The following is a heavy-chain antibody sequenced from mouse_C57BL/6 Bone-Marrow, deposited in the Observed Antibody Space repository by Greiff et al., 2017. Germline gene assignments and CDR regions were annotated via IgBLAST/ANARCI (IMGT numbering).Heavy chain of an antibody. CDR1: GFNIKNTY. CDR2: IDPANGNT. J-gene: IGHJ1*03. D-gene: IGHD4-1*01. V-gene: IGHV14-3*01. Sequence: VQLQQSVAELVRPGASVKLSCTASGFNIKNTYMHWVKQRPEQGLEWIGRIDPANGNTKYAPKFPGKATITADTSSNTAYLQISSLISEDTAIYYCARMNWDGWYCDVWGTGTTVTVSS. CDR3: ARMNWDGWYCDV.